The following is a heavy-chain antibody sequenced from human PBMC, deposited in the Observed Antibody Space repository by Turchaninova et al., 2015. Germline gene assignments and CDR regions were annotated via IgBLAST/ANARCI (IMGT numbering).Heavy chain of an antibody. V-gene: IGHV4-39*01. Sequence: QLQLQESGPGLVKPSETLSLTCTVSGVSFSSSNYYWGWIRHSPGKGLEWIGGIFYSVRTYYNPSLESRLTIAVDTSKNQFSLKLSSGTAADTAVYYCAGAFEYWGQGTLVTVSS. CDR1: GVSFSSSNYY. CDR2: IFYSVRT. CDR3: AGAFEY. J-gene: IGHJ4*02.